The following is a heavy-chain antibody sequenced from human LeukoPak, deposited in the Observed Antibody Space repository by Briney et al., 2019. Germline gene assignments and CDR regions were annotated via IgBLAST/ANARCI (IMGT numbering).Heavy chain of an antibody. CDR2: IKQDGSEK. D-gene: IGHD3-10*01. CDR1: GFTFSSYW. V-gene: IGHV3-7*03. J-gene: IGHJ4*02. CDR3: ARENLGSGTYYFDH. Sequence: GGSLRLSCAASGFTFSSYWMSWVRQAPGKGLEWVANIKQDGSEKSYVDSVKGRFTISRDSAKKSLYLQMNSLRAEDTAVYYCARENLGSGTYYFDHWGQGTLVTVSS.